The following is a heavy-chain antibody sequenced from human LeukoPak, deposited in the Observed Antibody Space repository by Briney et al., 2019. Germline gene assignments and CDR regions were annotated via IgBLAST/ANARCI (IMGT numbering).Heavy chain of an antibody. Sequence: PGGSLRLSCAASGFTFSDYYMSWIRQAPGKGLEWVSYISGSGSTIYYADSVKGRFTISRDNAKNSLYLQMNSLRAEDTAVYYCARDPSHYDFWSGYSNDWGQGTLVTVSS. V-gene: IGHV3-11*04. CDR2: ISGSGSTI. D-gene: IGHD3-3*01. CDR1: GFTFSDYY. CDR3: ARDPSHYDFWSGYSND. J-gene: IGHJ4*02.